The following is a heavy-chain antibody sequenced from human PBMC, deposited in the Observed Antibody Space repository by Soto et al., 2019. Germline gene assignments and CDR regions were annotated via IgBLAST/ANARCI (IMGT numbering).Heavy chain of an antibody. D-gene: IGHD2-2*02. J-gene: IGHJ4*02. Sequence: SETLSLTCAVYGGSFSGYYWSWIRQPPGKGLEWIGEINHSGSTNYNPSLKSRVTMSLDTSKNQISLKLNSVTAADTAVYYCARNRYCSTTSCYRVDYWGQGTQVTVSS. CDR2: INHSGST. V-gene: IGHV4-34*01. CDR1: GGSFSGYY. CDR3: ARNRYCSTTSCYRVDY.